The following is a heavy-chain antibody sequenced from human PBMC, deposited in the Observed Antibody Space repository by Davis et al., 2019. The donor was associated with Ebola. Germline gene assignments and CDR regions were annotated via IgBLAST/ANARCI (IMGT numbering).Heavy chain of an antibody. V-gene: IGHV1-46*01. CDR2: INPSGGST. Sequence: AASVKVSRKASGYTFTSYYMHWVRQAPGQGLEWMGIINPSGGSTSYAQKFQGRVTMTRDTSTSTVYMELSSLRSEDTAVYYCARSTYTVTPDYWGQGTLVTVSS. J-gene: IGHJ4*02. CDR3: ARSTYTVTPDY. D-gene: IGHD4-17*01. CDR1: GYTFTSYY.